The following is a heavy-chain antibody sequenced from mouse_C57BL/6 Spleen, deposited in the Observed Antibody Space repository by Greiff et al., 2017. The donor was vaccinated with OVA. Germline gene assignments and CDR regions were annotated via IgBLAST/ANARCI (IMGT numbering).Heavy chain of an antibody. CDR2: IDPSDSET. CDR1: GYTFTSYW. J-gene: IGHJ2*01. CDR3: ARWDDGYYY. Sequence: VKLQQPGAELVRPGSSVKLSCKASGYTFTSYWMHWVKQRPIQGLEWIGNIDPSDSETHYNQKFKDKATLTVDKSSSTAYMQLSSLTSEDSAVYYCARWDDGYYYWGQGTTLTVSS. V-gene: IGHV1-52*01. D-gene: IGHD2-3*01.